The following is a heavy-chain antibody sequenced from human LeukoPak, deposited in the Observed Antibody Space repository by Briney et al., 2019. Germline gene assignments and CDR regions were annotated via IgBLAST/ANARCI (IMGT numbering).Heavy chain of an antibody. Sequence: QTGGSLRLSCAASGFTFSSYGMHWVRQAPGKGLEWVAVIWYDGSNKYYADSVKGRFTISRDNSKNTLYLQMNSLRAEDTAVYYCARASSGGSGWDPDYWGQGTLVTVSS. CDR3: ARASSGGSGWDPDY. J-gene: IGHJ4*02. D-gene: IGHD6-19*01. CDR2: IWYDGSNK. CDR1: GFTFSSYG. V-gene: IGHV3-33*01.